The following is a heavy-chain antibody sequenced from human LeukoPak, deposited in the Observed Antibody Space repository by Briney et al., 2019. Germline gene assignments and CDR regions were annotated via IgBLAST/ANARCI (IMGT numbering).Heavy chain of an antibody. J-gene: IGHJ4*02. CDR1: GFTLSSYC. D-gene: IGHD6-13*01. CDR2: ISSSSSCI. Sequence: GRSLRLSCAASGFTLSSYCMNSVSQAAGKGLGWVSSISSSSSCINYADAVKGRFTISRDNAENTLYLQMKSLRAEDTAVYYCARVTIAAAGTSLDYWGQGTLVTVSS. CDR3: ARVTIAAAGTSLDY. V-gene: IGHV3-21*01.